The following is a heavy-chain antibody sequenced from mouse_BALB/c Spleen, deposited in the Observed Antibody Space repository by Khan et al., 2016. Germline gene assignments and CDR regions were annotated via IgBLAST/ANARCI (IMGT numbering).Heavy chain of an antibody. CDR3: ATSTSGYWYYFDY. Sequence: EVQLQASGPDLVKPSQSLSLTCTVTGYSIPSHYSWHWIRHFPGNKLEWMGYIHYSGSTNYNPSLKSRISITRDTSKNQFFLQLNSVTTEDTATYYCATSTSGYWYYFDYWGQGTTLTVSS. J-gene: IGHJ2*01. V-gene: IGHV3-1*02. CDR2: IHYSGST. CDR1: GYSIPSHYS. D-gene: IGHD3-1*01.